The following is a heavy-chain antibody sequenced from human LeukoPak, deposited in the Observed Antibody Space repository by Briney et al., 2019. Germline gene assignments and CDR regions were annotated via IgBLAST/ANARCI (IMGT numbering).Heavy chain of an antibody. Sequence: GVSLRLSCAASGFTFRSYAMNWVRQAPGKGLEWVSAIGGSGGSTQYADSVKGRFTISRDNSKNMLNLKMNSLRAEDTAVYYCATTIGGYNYGPSFDYWGQGTLVTVSS. D-gene: IGHD5-18*01. V-gene: IGHV3-23*01. CDR2: IGGSGGST. CDR3: ATTIGGYNYGPSFDY. CDR1: GFTFRSYA. J-gene: IGHJ4*02.